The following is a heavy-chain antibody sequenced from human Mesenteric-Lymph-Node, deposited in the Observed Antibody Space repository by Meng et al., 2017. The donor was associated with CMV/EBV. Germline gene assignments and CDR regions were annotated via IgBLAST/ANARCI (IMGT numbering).Heavy chain of an antibody. CDR3: ASLGYCSSTSCSRGMDV. D-gene: IGHD2-2*01. CDR2: ISGRRGTTI. J-gene: IGHJ6*02. CDR1: GFTFSDYY. V-gene: IGHV3-11*01. Sequence: LSLTCAASGFTFSDYYMNWIRQAPGKGLEWISYISGRRGTTINYADSVKGRFTISRDNAKDSLYLQMNSLRAEDTAVYYFASLGYCSSTSCSRGMDVWGQGTTVTVSS.